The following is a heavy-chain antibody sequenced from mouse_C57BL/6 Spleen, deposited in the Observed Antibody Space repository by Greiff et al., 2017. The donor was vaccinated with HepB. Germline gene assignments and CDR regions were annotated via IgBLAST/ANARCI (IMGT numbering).Heavy chain of an antibody. CDR3: ARFPFYGNYFDY. J-gene: IGHJ2*01. CDR2: IDPSDSET. D-gene: IGHD2-10*01. V-gene: IGHV1-52*01. Sequence: QVQLQQPGAELVRPGSSVKLSCKASGYTFTSYWMHWVKQRPIQGLEWIGNIDPSDSETHYNQKFKDKATLTVDKSSSTAYMQLSSLTSEDSAVYYCARFPFYGNYFDYWGQGTTLTVSS. CDR1: GYTFTSYW.